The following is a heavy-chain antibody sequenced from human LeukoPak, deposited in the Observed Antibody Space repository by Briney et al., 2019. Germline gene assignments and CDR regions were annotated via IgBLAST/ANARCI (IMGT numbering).Heavy chain of an antibody. J-gene: IGHJ4*02. CDR1: GFTFSSYS. V-gene: IGHV3-21*01. Sequence: PGGSLRLSRAASGFTFSSYSMNWVRQPPGKGLEWVLFISISSSCIYYADSVKGRFTISRDNAKNSLYLQMNSLRAEDTAVYYCARRGIAVAGEFFDYWGQGTLVTVSS. D-gene: IGHD6-19*01. CDR3: ARRGIAVAGEFFDY. CDR2: ISISSSCI.